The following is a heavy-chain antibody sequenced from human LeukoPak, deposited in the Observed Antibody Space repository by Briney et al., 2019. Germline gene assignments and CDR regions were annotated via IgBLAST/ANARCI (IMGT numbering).Heavy chain of an antibody. Sequence: SETLSLTCTVSGGSISSYYWSWIRQPAGKGPEWIGRIYSSGRTDYNPSLKSRVTMSVDTSKNQFSLKLSSVTDADTAVYHCARMYSGTYGGIDYWGQGTLVTVAS. CDR1: GGSISSYY. CDR3: ARMYSGTYGGIDY. V-gene: IGHV4-4*07. CDR2: IYSSGRT. J-gene: IGHJ4*02. D-gene: IGHD1-26*01.